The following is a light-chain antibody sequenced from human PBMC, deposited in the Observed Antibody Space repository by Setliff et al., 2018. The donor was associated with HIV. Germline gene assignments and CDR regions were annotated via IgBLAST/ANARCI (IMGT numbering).Light chain of an antibody. V-gene: IGLV2-14*03. Sequence: SALTQPASVSGSPGQSITISCTGTSSDVGGYNYVSWYQQHPGKAPKLMIYDVRNRPSGVSNRFSGSKSGNTASLTISGLQAEDEADYYCSSYSVSTTGVVFGGGTK. CDR3: SSYSVSTTGVV. J-gene: IGLJ2*01. CDR2: DVR. CDR1: SSDVGGYNY.